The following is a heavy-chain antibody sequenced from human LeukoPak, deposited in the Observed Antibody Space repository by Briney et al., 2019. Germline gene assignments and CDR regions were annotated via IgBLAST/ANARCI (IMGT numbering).Heavy chain of an antibody. CDR2: ISYDGSNK. J-gene: IGHJ4*02. D-gene: IGHD3-16*02. CDR1: GFSFSNYG. V-gene: IGHV3-30*03. CDR3: ARGRRLGELSLPQHFDY. Sequence: GGSLRLSCAASGFSFSNYGMRWVRQAPGKGLEWVAVISYDGSNKYYADSVKGRFTISRDNSKNTLYLQMNSLRAEDTAVYYCARGRRLGELSLPQHFDYWGQGTLVTVSS.